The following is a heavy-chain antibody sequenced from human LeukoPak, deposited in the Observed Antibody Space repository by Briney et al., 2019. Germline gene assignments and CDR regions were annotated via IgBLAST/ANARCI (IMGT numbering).Heavy chain of an antibody. Sequence: ASVKVSCKASGYTFTNYGVSWVRQAPGQGLEWVGWINVDNGNTYYAQNFQGRVTMTTDTSTSTVYMGLRSLRSDDTAVYFCARGAGYDYVWKSYRYYDFWGQGTLVTVSS. V-gene: IGHV1-18*01. CDR3: ARGAGYDYVWKSYRYYDF. CDR1: GYTFTNYG. D-gene: IGHD3-16*02. J-gene: IGHJ4*02. CDR2: INVDNGNT.